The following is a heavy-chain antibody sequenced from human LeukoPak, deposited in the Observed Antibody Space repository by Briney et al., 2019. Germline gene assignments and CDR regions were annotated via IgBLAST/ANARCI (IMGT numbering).Heavy chain of an antibody. CDR3: ARANIYYYYYMDV. CDR2: MNPNSGNT. Sequence: ASVKVSCKASGYTFTGYYMHWVRQAPGQGLEWMGWMNPNSGNTGYAQKFQGRVTITRNTSISTAYMELSSLRSEDTAVYYCARANIYYYYYMDVWGKGTTVTVSS. V-gene: IGHV1-8*03. J-gene: IGHJ6*03. D-gene: IGHD2/OR15-2a*01. CDR1: GYTFTGYY.